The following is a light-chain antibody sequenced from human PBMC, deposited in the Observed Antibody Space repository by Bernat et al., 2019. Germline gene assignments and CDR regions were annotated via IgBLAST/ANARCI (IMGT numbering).Light chain of an antibody. V-gene: IGKV3-20*01. J-gene: IGKJ2*01. Sequence: ETVLTQSPGTLSLPLGYRASLSCRASQRISSESLAWYQHRPGQAPRLLIYEASYRATGIPDRFTAGWSGTDFTLTIGRLEPEDSAVYFCQQYGTSPYTFGLGTRVEI. CDR3: QQYGTSPYT. CDR2: EAS. CDR1: QRISSES.